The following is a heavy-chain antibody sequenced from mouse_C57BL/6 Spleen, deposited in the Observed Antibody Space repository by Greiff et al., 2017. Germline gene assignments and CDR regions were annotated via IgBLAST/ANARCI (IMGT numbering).Heavy chain of an antibody. CDR1: GYAFSSSW. Sequence: VQLQESGPELVKPGASVKISCKASGYAFSSSWMNWVKQRPGKGLEWIGRIYPGDGDTNYNGKFKGKATLTADKSSSTAYMQLSSLTSEDSAVYFCAREGVTVRAMDYWGQGTSVTVSS. CDR2: IYPGDGDT. D-gene: IGHD1-1*01. J-gene: IGHJ4*01. CDR3: AREGVTVRAMDY. V-gene: IGHV1-82*01.